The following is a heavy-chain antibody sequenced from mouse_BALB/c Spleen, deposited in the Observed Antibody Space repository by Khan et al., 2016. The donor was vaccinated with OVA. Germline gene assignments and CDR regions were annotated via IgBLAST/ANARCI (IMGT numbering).Heavy chain of an antibody. V-gene: IGHV2-9*02. J-gene: IGHJ1*01. CDR1: GCSLTNYG. CDR2: IWAGGST. Sequence: QVQLKQSGPGLVAPSQSLSITCTVSGCSLTNYGVHWVRQPPGKGLEWLGVIWAGGSTTYNSALMSRLSTSKDNSKSQVVLKMDSLQTEDTAMYYCARNYDHYGEYFDFWGAGTTVTVSS. D-gene: IGHD2-1*01. CDR3: ARNYDHYGEYFDF.